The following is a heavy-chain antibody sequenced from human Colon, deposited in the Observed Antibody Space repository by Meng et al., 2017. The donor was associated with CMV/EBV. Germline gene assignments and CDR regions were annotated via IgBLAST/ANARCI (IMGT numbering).Heavy chain of an antibody. CDR1: GVTFSDSV. CDR2: INFDGSRT. D-gene: IGHD2/OR15-2a*01. CDR3: ARDPWAPIVGILYGLDV. J-gene: IGHJ6*02. Sequence: GESLKISCVVSGVTFSDSVMSWVRQAPGKGLVWVSRINFDGSRTNYADSVKGRFTISRDSSKNIVFLQMNNLRGEDTAVYYCARDPWAPIVGILYGLDVWGQGTTVTVSS. V-gene: IGHV3-74*01.